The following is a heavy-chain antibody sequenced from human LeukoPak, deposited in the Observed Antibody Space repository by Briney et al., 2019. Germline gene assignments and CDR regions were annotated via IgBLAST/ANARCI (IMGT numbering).Heavy chain of an antibody. CDR1: GFTLSRYG. CDR2: INSEGSST. CDR3: ARDFGYF. Sequence: GGSLRLSCAASGFTLSRYGMNWVRQAPGKGLVWVSRINSEGSSTTYADSVKGRFTISRDNAKNSLYLQMNSLRAEDTAVYYCARDFGYFWGQGTLVTVSS. J-gene: IGHJ4*02. D-gene: IGHD3-10*01. V-gene: IGHV3-74*01.